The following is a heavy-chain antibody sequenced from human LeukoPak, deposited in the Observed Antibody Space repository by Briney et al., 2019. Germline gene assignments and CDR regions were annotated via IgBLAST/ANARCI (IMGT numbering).Heavy chain of an antibody. V-gene: IGHV3-11*01. D-gene: IGHD5-12*01. CDR1: GFTFSDYY. J-gene: IGHJ3*02. Sequence: RGSLRLSCAASGFTFSDYYMSWIRQAPGKGLEWVSYISSSGSTIYYADSVKGRFTISRDNAKNSLYLQMNSLRADDTAVYYCARDTGVGWLPSMHAFDIWGQGTMVTVSS. CDR3: ARDTGVGWLPSMHAFDI. CDR2: ISSSGSTI.